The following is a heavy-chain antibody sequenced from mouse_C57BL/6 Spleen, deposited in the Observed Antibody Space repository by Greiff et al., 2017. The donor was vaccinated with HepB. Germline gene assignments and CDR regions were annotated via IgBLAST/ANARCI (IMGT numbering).Heavy chain of an antibody. CDR2: IHPNSGST. D-gene: IGHD4-1*01. J-gene: IGHJ1*03. V-gene: IGHV1-64*01. CDR3: ARSEANWWYFDV. Sequence: VQLQQSGAELVKPGASVKLSCKASGYTFTSYWMHWVKQRPGQGLEWIGMIHPNSGSTNYNEKFKSKATLTVDKSSSTAYMQLSSLTSEDSAVYYCARSEANWWYFDVWGTGTTVTVSS. CDR1: GYTFTSYW.